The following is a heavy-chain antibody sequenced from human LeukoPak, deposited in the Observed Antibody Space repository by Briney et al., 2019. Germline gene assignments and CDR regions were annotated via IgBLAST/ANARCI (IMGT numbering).Heavy chain of an antibody. D-gene: IGHD3-10*01. CDR1: GFTFGSYA. Sequence: GGSLRLSCAASGFTFGSYAMSWVRQAPGKGLEWVSAISGSGGSTYYADSVKGRFTISRDNSKNTLYLQMHSLRAEDTAVYYCAKNPLNYYGSGSPSAFDYWGQGTLVTVSS. CDR3: AKNPLNYYGSGSPSAFDY. J-gene: IGHJ4*02. V-gene: IGHV3-23*01. CDR2: ISGSGGST.